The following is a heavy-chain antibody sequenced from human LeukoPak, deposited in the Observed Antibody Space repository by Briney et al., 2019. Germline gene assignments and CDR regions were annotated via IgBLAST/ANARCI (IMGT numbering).Heavy chain of an antibody. J-gene: IGHJ4*02. CDR2: INHSGST. D-gene: IGHD6-19*01. CDR1: GGSFSSYY. Sequence: NSSETLSLTCAVYGGSFSSYYWSWIRQPPGKGLEWIGEINHSGSTNYNPSLKSRVTISVDTSKNQSSLKLSSVTAADTAVYYCARGSDLSIPVAGTHFDYWRQGTLVTVST. V-gene: IGHV4-34*01. CDR3: ARGSDLSIPVAGTHFDY.